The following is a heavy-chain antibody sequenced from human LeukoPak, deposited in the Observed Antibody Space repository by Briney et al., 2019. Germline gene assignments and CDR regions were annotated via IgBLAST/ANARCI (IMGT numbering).Heavy chain of an antibody. J-gene: IGHJ4*02. Sequence: GGSLRLSCAASGFTFTNYAIHGVRQAPGKGVEGVAVISYDGSNKYYADSVKGRFTISRDNSKNTLFLQMNSLRAEDTALYYCARAHIVVVVAAPDYWGQGTLVTVSS. CDR1: GFTFTNYA. V-gene: IGHV3-30-3*01. CDR3: ARAHIVVVVAAPDY. D-gene: IGHD2-15*01. CDR2: ISYDGSNK.